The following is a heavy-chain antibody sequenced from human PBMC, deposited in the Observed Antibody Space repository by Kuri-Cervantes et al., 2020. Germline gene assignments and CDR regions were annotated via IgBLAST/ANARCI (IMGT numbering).Heavy chain of an antibody. D-gene: IGHD6-19*01. CDR3: ARSYSSGWYVL. CDR1: GGSISSYY. Sequence: GSLRLSCTVSGGSISSYYWSWIRQPPGKGLEWIGYIYYSGSTNYNPSLKSRVTISVDTSKNQFSLKLSSVTAADTAVYYCARSYSSGWYVLRGQGTLVTVSS. CDR2: IYYSGST. J-gene: IGHJ4*02. V-gene: IGHV4-59*01.